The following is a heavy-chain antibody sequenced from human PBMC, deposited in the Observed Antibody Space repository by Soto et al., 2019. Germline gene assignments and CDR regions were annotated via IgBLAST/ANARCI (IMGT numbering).Heavy chain of an antibody. CDR3: ARQGYCSNTACYTVDY. Sequence: GESLKISCRGSGYSFTSYWIGLVRQMPGKGLEWMGIIYPGDSNTRYSPSFQGQVTISAEKSISSAYLQWSSLKASDTAMYYCARQGYCSNTACYTVDYWGQGTLVTVSS. V-gene: IGHV5-51*01. D-gene: IGHD2-2*02. J-gene: IGHJ4*02. CDR1: GYSFTSYW. CDR2: IYPGDSNT.